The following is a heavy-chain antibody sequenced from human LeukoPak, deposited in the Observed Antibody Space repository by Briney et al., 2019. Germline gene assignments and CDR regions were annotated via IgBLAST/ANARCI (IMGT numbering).Heavy chain of an antibody. J-gene: IGHJ1*01. CDR2: ISYDGSNK. D-gene: IGHD2-21*02. CDR1: GFNFNSYA. CDR3: AKATTGVVTAIQYFQH. Sequence: GGSLRLSCSASGFNFNSYAMHWVRQAPGKGLEWVAVISYDGSNKYYADSVKGRFTISRENSKNTLYLRMNSLRAEDTAVYYCAKATTGVVTAIQYFQHWGQGTLVTVSS. V-gene: IGHV3-30*18.